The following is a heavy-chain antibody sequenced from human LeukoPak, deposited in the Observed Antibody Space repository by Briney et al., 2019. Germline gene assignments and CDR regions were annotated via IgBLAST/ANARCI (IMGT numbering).Heavy chain of an antibody. V-gene: IGHV3-30-3*01. Sequence: PGRSLRLSCAASGFTFSTHDMHWVRQAPGKGLEWVAAVSFDGNSEKYEDSVRGRFTISRDNSKSTQYLQMNSLKVEDTALYFCARALSSHRSGKDNWFDPWGQGTLVTVSS. CDR3: ARALSSHRSGKDNWFDP. CDR2: VSFDGNSE. CDR1: GFTFSTHD. D-gene: IGHD3-10*01. J-gene: IGHJ5*02.